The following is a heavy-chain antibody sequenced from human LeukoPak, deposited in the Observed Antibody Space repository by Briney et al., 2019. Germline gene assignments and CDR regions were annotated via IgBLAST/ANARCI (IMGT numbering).Heavy chain of an antibody. Sequence: GGSLRLSCADSGFTFSSYAMSWVRQAPGKGLEWVSAISGSGGSTYYADSVKGRFTISRDNSKNTLYLQMNSLRAEDTAVYYCAKVGRDATLVVGYWYFDLWGRGTLVTVSS. CDR3: AKVGRDATLVVGYWYFDL. V-gene: IGHV3-23*01. J-gene: IGHJ2*01. D-gene: IGHD2-15*01. CDR1: GFTFSSYA. CDR2: ISGSGGST.